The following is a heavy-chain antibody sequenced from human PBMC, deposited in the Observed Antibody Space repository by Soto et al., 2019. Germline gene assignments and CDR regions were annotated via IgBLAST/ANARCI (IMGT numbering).Heavy chain of an antibody. J-gene: IGHJ3*01. CDR2: IIPMLPVT. D-gene: IGHD2-2*01. CDR1: GGTFNTYT. Sequence: QVDLIQSGAEVKKPGSSVKVSCKAAGGTFNTYTLFWVRQAPGHGLEWMGRIIPMLPVTNSAQKFQGRLTLAAHKSTGTAFMELTSLTSYDTAVYYCSIGSWSAETFDVWGQGTMVTVSS. V-gene: IGHV1-69*02. CDR3: SIGSWSAETFDV.